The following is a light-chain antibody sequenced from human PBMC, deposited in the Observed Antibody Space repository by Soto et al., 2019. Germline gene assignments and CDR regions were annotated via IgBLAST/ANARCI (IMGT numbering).Light chain of an antibody. CDR2: GAS. Sequence: EIVMTQSPATLSVSPGERATLSCRASQSVASNLAWYQQQPGQAPRLLIYGASTRATGIPARFSGSGSGTEFTLTISSLQSEDFAVYYCQQHNHWPSFGQGTKLEIK. CDR1: QSVASN. J-gene: IGKJ2*01. CDR3: QQHNHWPS. V-gene: IGKV3-15*01.